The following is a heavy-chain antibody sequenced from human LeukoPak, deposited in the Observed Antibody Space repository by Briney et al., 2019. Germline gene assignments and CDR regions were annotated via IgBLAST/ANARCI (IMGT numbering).Heavy chain of an antibody. CDR3: AGKAGTTVNGNWFDP. Sequence: SVKVSCKASGGTFSSYAISWVRQAPGQGLEWMGRIIPILGIANYAQKFQGRVTITADKSTSTAYMELSSLRSEDTAVYYCAGKAGTTVNGNWFDPWGQGTLVTVSS. CDR1: GGTFSSYA. D-gene: IGHD6-13*01. V-gene: IGHV1-69*04. CDR2: IIPILGIA. J-gene: IGHJ5*02.